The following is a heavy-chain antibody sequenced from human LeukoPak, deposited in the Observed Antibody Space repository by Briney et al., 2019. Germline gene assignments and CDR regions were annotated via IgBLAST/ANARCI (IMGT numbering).Heavy chain of an antibody. Sequence: GGSLRLSCAASGFTFSTYVMTWVRQAPGKGLEWVSGISGSGGSTYYADSAKGRFTISRDNSKNTLYLQMNSLRAEDTAVYYCAKEHGSGTYYVGYWGQGTLVTVSS. CDR2: ISGSGGST. J-gene: IGHJ4*02. V-gene: IGHV3-23*01. CDR1: GFTFSTYV. D-gene: IGHD3-10*01. CDR3: AKEHGSGTYYVGY.